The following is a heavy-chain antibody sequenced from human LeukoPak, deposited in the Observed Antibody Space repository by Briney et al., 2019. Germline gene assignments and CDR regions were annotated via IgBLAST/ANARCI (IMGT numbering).Heavy chain of an antibody. J-gene: IGHJ3*02. CDR3: ARLVGSWYLKHAFDI. V-gene: IGHV4-4*02. CDR1: GTSISGSDW. D-gene: IGHD6-13*01. CDR2: INHSGST. Sequence: SETLSLTCVVSGTSISGSDWWSWVRQPPGKGLEWIGEINHSGSTNYNPSLKSRVTISVDTSKNQFSLKLSSVTAADTAVYYCARLVGSWYLKHAFDIWGQGTMVTVSS.